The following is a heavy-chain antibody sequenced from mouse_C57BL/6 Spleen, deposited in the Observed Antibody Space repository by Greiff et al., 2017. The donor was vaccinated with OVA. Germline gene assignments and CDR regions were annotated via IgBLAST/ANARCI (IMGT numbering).Heavy chain of an antibody. CDR1: GFTFSSYA. J-gene: IGHJ4*01. Sequence: EVQRVESGGGLVKPGGSLKLSCAASGFTFSSYAMSWVRQTPEKRLEWVATISDGGSYTYYPDNVKGRFTISRDNAKNNLYLQMSHLKSEDTAMYSCARERGTTVVAKGFMDYWGQGTSVTVSS. V-gene: IGHV5-4*01. CDR2: ISDGGSYT. D-gene: IGHD1-1*01. CDR3: ARERGTTVVAKGFMDY.